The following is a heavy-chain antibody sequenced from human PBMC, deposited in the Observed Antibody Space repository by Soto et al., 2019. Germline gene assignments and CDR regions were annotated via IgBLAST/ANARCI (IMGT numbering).Heavy chain of an antibody. J-gene: IGHJ6*02. CDR2: IIPIFGTA. CDR1: GGTFSSYA. V-gene: IGHV1-69*13. Sequence: ASVKVSCKASGGTFSSYAISWVRQAPGQGLEWMGGIIPIFGTANYAQKFQGRVTITADESTSTAYMELSSLRSEDTAVYYCARDRDITIFGVVTYGMDVWGQGTTVTVSS. D-gene: IGHD3-3*01. CDR3: ARDRDITIFGVVTYGMDV.